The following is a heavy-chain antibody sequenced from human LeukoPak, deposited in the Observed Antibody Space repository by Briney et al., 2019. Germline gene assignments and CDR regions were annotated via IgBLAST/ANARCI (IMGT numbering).Heavy chain of an antibody. CDR3: ARDTWRAVAGTSTYYYTGMDA. J-gene: IGHJ6*02. D-gene: IGHD6-19*01. CDR1: GGSISSSNW. Sequence: GTLSLTCAVSGGSISSSNWMSWVRQAPGKELEWVANIKLDGSEKSYVDSVKGRFTISRDNAKNSLYLQMNSLRVEDTAVYYCARDTWRAVAGTSTYYYTGMDAWGQGTTVTVSS. CDR2: IKLDGSEK. V-gene: IGHV3-7*03.